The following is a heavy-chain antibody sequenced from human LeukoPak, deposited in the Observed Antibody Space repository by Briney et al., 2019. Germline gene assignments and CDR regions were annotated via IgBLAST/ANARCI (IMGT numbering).Heavy chain of an antibody. Sequence: GGSLRLSCAASGFTFSSYGMHWVRQAPGKGLEWVAVISYDGSNKYYADSVKGRFTISRDNSKNTLYLQMNSLRAEDTAVYYCAREGGSGSYRGYYYYYGMDVWGQGTTVTVSS. J-gene: IGHJ6*02. D-gene: IGHD3-10*01. CDR3: AREGGSGSYRGYYYYYGMDV. CDR1: GFTFSSYG. CDR2: ISYDGSNK. V-gene: IGHV3-30*03.